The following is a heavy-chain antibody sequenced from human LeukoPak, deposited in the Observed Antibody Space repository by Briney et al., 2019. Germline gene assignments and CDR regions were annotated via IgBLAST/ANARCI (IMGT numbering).Heavy chain of an antibody. Sequence: GRSLTLSCAASGFTFDDYAMHWVRQAPGKGLEWVSGISWNSDRTDYADSVNGRFTISRDNAKNSLYLQMNSLSGEDTAFYYCAKDADSILGAHIDNWGQGTLVTVSS. CDR3: AKDADSILGAHIDN. CDR1: GFTFDDYA. CDR2: ISWNSDRT. J-gene: IGHJ4*02. V-gene: IGHV3-9*01. D-gene: IGHD1-26*01.